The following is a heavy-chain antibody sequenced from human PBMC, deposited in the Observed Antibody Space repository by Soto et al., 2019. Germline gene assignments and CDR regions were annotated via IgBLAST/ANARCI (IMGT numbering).Heavy chain of an antibody. J-gene: IGHJ6*02. D-gene: IGHD6-13*01. CDR1: GFTFDDYT. CDR2: ISWDGGST. Sequence: GGSLRLSCGASGFTFDDYTMHWVRQAPGKGLEWVSLISWDGGSTYYADSVKGRFTISRDNSKNSLYLQMNSLRTEDTALYYCAKDRRRAAADHYYYGMDVWGQGTTVTVSS. V-gene: IGHV3-43*01. CDR3: AKDRRRAAADHYYYGMDV.